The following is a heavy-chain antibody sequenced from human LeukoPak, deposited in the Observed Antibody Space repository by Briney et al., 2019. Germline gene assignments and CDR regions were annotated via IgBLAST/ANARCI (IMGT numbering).Heavy chain of an antibody. CDR1: GGSISSYY. J-gene: IGHJ4*02. D-gene: IGHD5-18*01. Sequence: PSEILSLTCTVSGGSISSYYWSWIRQSPGKGLEWIGYIYYSGSTKYNPSLKSRVTLSVDTSKNQLSLKLSSVTAADTAVYYCARQQDTAMILFDCWGQGTLVTVSS. CDR2: IYYSGST. CDR3: ARQQDTAMILFDC. V-gene: IGHV4-59*08.